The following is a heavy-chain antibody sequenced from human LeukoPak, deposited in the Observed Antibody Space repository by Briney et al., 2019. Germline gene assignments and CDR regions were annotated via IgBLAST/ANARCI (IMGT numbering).Heavy chain of an antibody. CDR1: GFPFDDYG. V-gene: IGHV3-43D*03. CDR2: ISWHGETT. D-gene: IGHD1-26*01. J-gene: IGHJ4*02. CDR3: AKDFGPRGVGATPQY. Sequence: PGGSLRISCAASGFPFDDYGMLWVRQGPGKGLEWVSFISWHGETTYYSDSVKGRFTISRDSGTNSLYLQMNRLRTEDTGFYYCAKDFGPRGVGATPQYWGQGTLVTVSS.